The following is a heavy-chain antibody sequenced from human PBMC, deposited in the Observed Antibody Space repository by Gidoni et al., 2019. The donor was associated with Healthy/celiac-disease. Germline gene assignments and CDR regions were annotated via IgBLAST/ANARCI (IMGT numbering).Heavy chain of an antibody. J-gene: IGHJ3*02. Sequence: EVQLLESGGGLVQPGGSLRLSCSASGFTFSSYAMSWVRQAPGKGLEGVSAISGSGGSTYYADSVKGRFTISRDNSKNTLYLQMNSLRAEDTAVYYCAKEARYSSSWYDPFDIWGQGKMVTVSS. CDR1: GFTFSSYA. D-gene: IGHD6-13*01. CDR3: AKEARYSSSWYDPFDI. CDR2: ISGSGGST. V-gene: IGHV3-23*01.